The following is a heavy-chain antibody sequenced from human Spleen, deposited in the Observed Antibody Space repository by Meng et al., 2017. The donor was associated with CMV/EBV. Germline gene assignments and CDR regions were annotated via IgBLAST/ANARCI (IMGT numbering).Heavy chain of an antibody. Sequence: ASGFTISSYAMGWVRQAPGKGLEWVSVIYSGGSSTYYADSVKGRFSISRDDSKNTLYLQVKSLRVDDTAMYYCAKRATYSSPWYFDLWGRGTLVTVSS. CDR1: GFTISSYA. CDR3: AKRATYSSPWYFDL. D-gene: IGHD5-18*01. V-gene: IGHV3-23*03. CDR2: IYSGGSST. J-gene: IGHJ2*01.